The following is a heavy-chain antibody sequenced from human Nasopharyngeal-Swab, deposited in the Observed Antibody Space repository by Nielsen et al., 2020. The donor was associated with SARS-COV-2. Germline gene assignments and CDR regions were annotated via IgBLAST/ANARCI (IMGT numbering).Heavy chain of an antibody. CDR3: ARGPHLYYEALNDY. Sequence: WIRQPPGKGLEWVSSISSSSSYIYYADSVKGRFTISRDNAKNSLYLQMNGLRAEDTAVYYCARGPHLYYEALNDYWGQGTLVTVSS. J-gene: IGHJ4*02. V-gene: IGHV3-21*01. D-gene: IGHD3-22*01. CDR2: ISSSSSYI.